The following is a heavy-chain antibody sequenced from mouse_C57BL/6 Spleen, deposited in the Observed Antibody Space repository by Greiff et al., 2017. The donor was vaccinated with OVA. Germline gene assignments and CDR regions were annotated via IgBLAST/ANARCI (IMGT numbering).Heavy chain of an antibody. Sequence: VQLQQPGAELVRPGSSVKLSCKASGYTFTSYWMHWVKQRTIQGLEWIGNIDPSDSETHYNQKFKDKATLTVDKSSSTAYMQLSSLTAEDSAVYYCARSKYGSSLLFAYWGQGTLVTVSA. CDR1: GYTFTSYW. V-gene: IGHV1-52*01. J-gene: IGHJ3*01. CDR2: IDPSDSET. CDR3: ARSKYGSSLLFAY. D-gene: IGHD1-1*01.